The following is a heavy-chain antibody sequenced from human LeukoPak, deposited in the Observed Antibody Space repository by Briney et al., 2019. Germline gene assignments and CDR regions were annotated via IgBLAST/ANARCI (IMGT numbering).Heavy chain of an antibody. D-gene: IGHD4-17*01. CDR1: GFTFSSYE. CDR2: ISSSGSTI. V-gene: IGHV3-48*03. CDR3: VYSGDYEKGY. Sequence: PGGSLRLSCAASGFTFSSYEMNWVRQAPGKGLEWVSYISSSGSTIYYADSVKGRFTISRDNAKNSLYLQMNSLRAEDTAVYYCVYSGDYEKGYWGQGTLVTVSS. J-gene: IGHJ4*02.